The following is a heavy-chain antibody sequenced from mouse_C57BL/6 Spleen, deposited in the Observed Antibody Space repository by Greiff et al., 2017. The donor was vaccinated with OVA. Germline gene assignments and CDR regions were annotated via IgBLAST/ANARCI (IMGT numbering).Heavy chain of an antibody. J-gene: IGHJ4*01. V-gene: IGHV1-55*01. CDR3: ALYGSSYLYAMDY. D-gene: IGHD1-1*01. CDR2: IYPGSGST. Sequence: VQLQQPGAELVKPGASVKMSCKASGYTFTSYWITWVKQRPGQGLEWIGDIYPGSGSTNYNEKFKSKATLTVDTSSSTAYMQLSSLTSEDSAVYYCALYGSSYLYAMDYWGRGTSVTVSS. CDR1: GYTFTSYW.